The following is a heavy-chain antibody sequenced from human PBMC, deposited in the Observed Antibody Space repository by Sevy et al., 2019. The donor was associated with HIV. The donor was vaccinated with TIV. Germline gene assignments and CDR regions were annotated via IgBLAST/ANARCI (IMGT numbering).Heavy chain of an antibody. CDR3: AREFTGTTTDWFDP. Sequence: SETLSLTCTVSGASITSSLYYWSWIRQPAGKGPEWIWRIYVSESTNYNPSLKSRVSMSIDSSKNQLSLKLSSVTAAETAVYYCAREFTGTTTDWFDPWGQGTLVTVSS. CDR2: IYVSEST. J-gene: IGHJ5*02. CDR1: GASITSSLYY. V-gene: IGHV4-61*02. D-gene: IGHD3-10*01.